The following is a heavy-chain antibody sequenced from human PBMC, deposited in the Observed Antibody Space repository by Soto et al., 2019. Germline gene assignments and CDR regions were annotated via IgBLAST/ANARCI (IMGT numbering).Heavy chain of an antibody. CDR3: ARESAALNWFHP. CDR2: ISSSSSTI. CDR1: GFTFSSYS. V-gene: IGHV3-48*02. Sequence: EVQLVESGGGLVQPGGSLRLSCAASGFTFSSYSMNWVRQAPGKGLEWVSYISSSSSTIYYADSVKGQFTISRDNAKNSLYLQMNSLRDEDTAVYYCARESAALNWFHPWGQGTLVTVSS. J-gene: IGHJ5*02. D-gene: IGHD2-2*01.